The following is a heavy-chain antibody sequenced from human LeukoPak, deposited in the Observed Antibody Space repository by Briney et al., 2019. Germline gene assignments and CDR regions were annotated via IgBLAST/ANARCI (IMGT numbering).Heavy chain of an antibody. CDR2: ISSSSSYI. J-gene: IGHJ3*02. D-gene: IGHD3-16*01. Sequence: GGSLRLSCAASGFTFTTYAMSWVRQAPGKGLEWVSTISSSSSYIYYADSVKGRFTISRDNAKNSLYLQMNSLRAEDTAVYYCAREAEDYGAFDIWGQGTMVTVSS. CDR3: AREAEDYGAFDI. V-gene: IGHV3-21*01. CDR1: GFTFTTYA.